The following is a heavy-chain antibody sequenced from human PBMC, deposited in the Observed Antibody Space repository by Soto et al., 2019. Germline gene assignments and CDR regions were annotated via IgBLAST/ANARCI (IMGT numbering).Heavy chain of an antibody. D-gene: IGHD3-3*01. CDR1: GGSISSSSYY. CDR3: ARQGPLFGGIFGVVIMSHYYYYYGMDV. J-gene: IGHJ6*02. V-gene: IGHV4-39*01. CDR2: IYYSGST. Sequence: SETLSLTCTVSGGSISSSSYYWGWIRQPPGKGLEWIGSIYYSGSTYYNPSLKSRVTISVDRSKNQFSLKLSSVTAADTAVYYCARQGPLFGGIFGVVIMSHYYYYYGMDVWGQGTTVTVSS.